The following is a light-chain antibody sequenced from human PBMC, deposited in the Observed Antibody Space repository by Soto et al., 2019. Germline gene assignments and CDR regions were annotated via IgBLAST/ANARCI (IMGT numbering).Light chain of an antibody. J-gene: IGLJ1*01. V-gene: IGLV1-44*01. CDR2: STD. CDR3: ATWDDSLNGYV. Sequence: QSVVTQPPSASGTPGQRVTISCSGSSSNIGINTVNWYQHLPGTAPKLLVYSTDRRPSGVPDRSSGSKTGTSASLAISGLQSDDEADYYCATWDDSLNGYVFGDGTKVTVL. CDR1: SSNIGINT.